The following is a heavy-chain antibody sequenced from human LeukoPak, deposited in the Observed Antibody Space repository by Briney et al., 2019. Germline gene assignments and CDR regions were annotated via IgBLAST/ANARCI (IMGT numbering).Heavy chain of an antibody. CDR3: AREPPLNIVSPGTPMDV. Sequence: GGSLRLSCAASGFTFSSYSMKWVRQARGKGLEWVSSISSRSSYITYADSVKGRFTVYRHNAKHSVYLQMDSLRAEHRAVCYCAREPPLNIVSPGTPMDVWGQGTTVTVPS. D-gene: IGHD5/OR15-5a*01. CDR2: ISSRSSYI. J-gene: IGHJ6*02. V-gene: IGHV3-21*01. CDR1: GFTFSSYS.